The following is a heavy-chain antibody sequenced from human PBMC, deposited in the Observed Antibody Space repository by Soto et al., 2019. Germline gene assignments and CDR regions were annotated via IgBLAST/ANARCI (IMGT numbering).Heavy chain of an antibody. J-gene: IGHJ4*02. D-gene: IGHD3-22*01. CDR3: ARVPPDYYDSSAYYLDY. CDR1: GGSISSYY. Sequence: QVQLQESGPGLVKPSETLSLTCTVSGGSISSYYWSWIRQPPGKGLEWIGYIYYSGSTNYYPSLNSRVTISVDTSKNQFSLKLSSVTAADTAVYYCARVPPDYYDSSAYYLDYWGQGTLVTVSS. V-gene: IGHV4-59*01. CDR2: IYYSGST.